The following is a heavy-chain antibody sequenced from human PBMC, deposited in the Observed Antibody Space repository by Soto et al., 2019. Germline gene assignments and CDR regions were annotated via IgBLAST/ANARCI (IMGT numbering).Heavy chain of an antibody. Sequence: SETLSLTCTVSGGSISSYYWSWIRQPPGKGLEWIGYIYYSGSTNYNPSLKSRVTISVDTSKNQFSLKLSSVTAADTAVYYCARRRRIYDYIWDAFDIWGQGTMVTVSS. CDR2: IYYSGST. V-gene: IGHV4-59*08. CDR1: GGSISSYY. J-gene: IGHJ3*02. D-gene: IGHD3-16*01. CDR3: ARRRRIYDYIWDAFDI.